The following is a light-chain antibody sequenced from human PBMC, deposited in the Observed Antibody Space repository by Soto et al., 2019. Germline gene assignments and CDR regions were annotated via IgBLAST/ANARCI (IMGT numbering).Light chain of an antibody. J-gene: IGKJ4*01. Sequence: EIVLTQSPGTLSLSPGERATLSCRASQSVSYYLAWYQQKPGQAPRLLIYDASSRATGVPDRFSGSGSGTDFTLTISRLEPEDFAVYYCQQYGSSPLTLGGGTKVDIK. V-gene: IGKV3-20*01. CDR1: QSVSYY. CDR2: DAS. CDR3: QQYGSSPLT.